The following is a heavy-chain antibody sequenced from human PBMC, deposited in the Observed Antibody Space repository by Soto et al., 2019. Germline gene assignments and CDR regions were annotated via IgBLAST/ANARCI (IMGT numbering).Heavy chain of an antibody. J-gene: IGHJ6*02. CDR2: ISAYNGNT. Sequence: ASVKVSFKASGYTFTSYGISWVRQAPGQGLEWMGWISAYNGNTNYAQKLQGRVTMTTDTSTSTAYMELRSLRSDDTAVYYCAREGGSGSSRPPGMDVWGQGTTVTVSS. CDR3: AREGGSGSSRPPGMDV. D-gene: IGHD3-10*01. V-gene: IGHV1-18*01. CDR1: GYTFTSYG.